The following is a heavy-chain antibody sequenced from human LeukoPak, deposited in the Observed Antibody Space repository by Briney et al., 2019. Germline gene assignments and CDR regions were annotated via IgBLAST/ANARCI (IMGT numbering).Heavy chain of an antibody. CDR3: ATIFLEWSQGDH. D-gene: IGHD3-3*01. Sequence: PGGSLRLSCVVSGFTHSNYWMHWVRQVPGKGLVWVARINTDGTNTGYAGSVTGRFTISRDNAKDTLYLQMNSLRVEDTAIYYCATIFLEWSQGDHWGQGTLVTVAS. V-gene: IGHV3-74*01. CDR1: GFTHSNYW. J-gene: IGHJ4*02. CDR2: INTDGTNT.